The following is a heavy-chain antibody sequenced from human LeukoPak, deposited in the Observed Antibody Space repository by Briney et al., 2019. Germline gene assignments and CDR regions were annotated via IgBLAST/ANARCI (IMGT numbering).Heavy chain of an antibody. CDR3: AKVSWNVVVPSAMSSR. Sequence: GGSLRPARPPARFTPSSYYIGWDRQAQGKGLEWLSAIIGRGAHTYYADSVKGRFTISRDNSGNTLYRKINSVRADDTAVYYCAKVSWNVVVPSAMSSRWGQGTLVTVSS. V-gene: IGHV3-23*01. J-gene: IGHJ4*02. D-gene: IGHD2-2*01. CDR2: IIGRGAHT. CDR1: RFTPSSYY.